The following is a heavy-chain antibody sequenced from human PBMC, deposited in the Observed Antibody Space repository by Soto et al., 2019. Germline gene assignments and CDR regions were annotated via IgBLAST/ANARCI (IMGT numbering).Heavy chain of an antibody. Sequence: QVQLVQSGAEVKKPGSSVKVSCKASGGTFSSYAISWVRQAPGQGLEWRGGIIPIFGTANYAQKFKGRVTITADKSTSTAYMELSSLRSEDTAVYYCASRGYYDSSTYYYYGMDVWGQGTTVTVSS. J-gene: IGHJ6*02. CDR1: GGTFSSYA. V-gene: IGHV1-69*06. CDR3: ASRGYYDSSTYYYYGMDV. CDR2: IIPIFGTA. D-gene: IGHD3-22*01.